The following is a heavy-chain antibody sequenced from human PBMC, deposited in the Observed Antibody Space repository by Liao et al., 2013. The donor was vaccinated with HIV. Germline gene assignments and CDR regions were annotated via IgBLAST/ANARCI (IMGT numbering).Heavy chain of an antibody. Sequence: QVQLQQWGAGLLKPSETLSLTCAVYGGSFSGYYWSWIRQPPGKGLEWIGEINHSGSTNYNPSLKSRVTISVDTSKNQFSLKLSSVTAADTAVYYCASLMTHRRNAALDAFDIWGQGTMVTVSS. CDR1: GGSFSGYY. J-gene: IGHJ3*02. CDR3: ASLMTHRRNAALDAFDI. CDR2: INHSGST. V-gene: IGHV4-34*01. D-gene: IGHD1-1*01.